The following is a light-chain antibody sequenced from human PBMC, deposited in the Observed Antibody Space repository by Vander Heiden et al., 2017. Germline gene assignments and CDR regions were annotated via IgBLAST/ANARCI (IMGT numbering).Light chain of an antibody. Sequence: EIVLTQSPGTLSLSPGERATLSCRASQSVSSSYLAWYQQKPGQAPRLLIYGASSRATGIPDRFSASGSGTDFTLTISILEPEDFAVYYCQRDAGSSWTFGQGTKVEIK. CDR1: QSVSSSY. J-gene: IGKJ1*01. CDR2: GAS. CDR3: QRDAGSSWT. V-gene: IGKV3-20*01.